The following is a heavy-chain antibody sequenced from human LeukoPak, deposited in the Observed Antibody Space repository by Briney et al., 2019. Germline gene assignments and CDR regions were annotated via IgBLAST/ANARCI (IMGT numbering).Heavy chain of an antibody. D-gene: IGHD2-8*01. Sequence: SVKVSCKASGYTFTSYGISWVRQAPGQGLEWMGGIIPIFGTANYAQKFQGRVTITTDESTSTAYMELSSLRSEDTAVYYCARADCTNGVCSFDYWGQGTLVTVSS. CDR1: GYTFTSYG. CDR2: IIPIFGTA. CDR3: ARADCTNGVCSFDY. V-gene: IGHV1-69*05. J-gene: IGHJ4*02.